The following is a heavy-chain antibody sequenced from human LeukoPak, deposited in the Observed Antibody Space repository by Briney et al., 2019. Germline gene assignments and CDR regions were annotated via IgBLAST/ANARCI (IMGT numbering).Heavy chain of an antibody. V-gene: IGHV3-9*01. CDR2: ISWNSGSI. D-gene: IGHD2-2*01. Sequence: GGSLRLSCAASGFTFDDYAMHWVRQALGKGLEWVSGISWNSGSIGYADSVKGRFTISRDNAKNSLYLQMNSLRAEDTALYYCAKDMNQLLFGGFDYWGQGTLVTVSS. CDR1: GFTFDDYA. J-gene: IGHJ4*02. CDR3: AKDMNQLLFGGFDY.